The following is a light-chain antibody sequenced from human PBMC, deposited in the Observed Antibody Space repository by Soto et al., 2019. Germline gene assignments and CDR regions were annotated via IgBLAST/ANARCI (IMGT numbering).Light chain of an antibody. CDR1: KIGRKS. Sequence: SYELTQPPSVSVTPGQTARVTCGGNKIGRKSVHWYQQKPGQAPAMVMYAGSNRPSGIPERVSGSISGDTATLTISRVEPGDEADYYCQVWDSSSEHPVFGGGTQLTVL. V-gene: IGLV3-21*02. J-gene: IGLJ7*01. CDR3: QVWDSSSEHPV. CDR2: AGS.